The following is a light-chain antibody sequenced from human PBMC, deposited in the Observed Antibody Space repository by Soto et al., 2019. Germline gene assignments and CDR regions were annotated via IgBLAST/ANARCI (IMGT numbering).Light chain of an antibody. J-gene: IGLJ1*01. CDR1: SSGVGGYNY. CDR3: SSYTSSLYV. Sequence: QSALTQPASVSGSPGQSITISCTGTSSGVGGYNYVSWYQQHPGKAPKLMIYDVSNRPSGVSNRFSGSKSGNTASLTISGLQAEDEADYYCSSYTSSLYVVGTGTKVTVL. V-gene: IGLV2-14*01. CDR2: DVS.